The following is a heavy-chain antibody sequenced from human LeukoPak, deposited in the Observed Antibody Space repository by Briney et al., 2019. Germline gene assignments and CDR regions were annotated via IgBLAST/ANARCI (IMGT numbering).Heavy chain of an antibody. D-gene: IGHD4-17*01. CDR2: IYANDNT. V-gene: IGHV3-66*01. J-gene: IGHJ4*02. CDR3: ARSPDYGHYLFDY. CDR1: GFSVSTNY. Sequence: GGSLRLSCAPSGFSVSTNYMSCVRHPRGEGLEWVSVIYANDNTYYADSVRGRFTISRENSKNTVYLQMNSLRAEHTAVYYCARSPDYGHYLFDYWGQGTLVTVSS.